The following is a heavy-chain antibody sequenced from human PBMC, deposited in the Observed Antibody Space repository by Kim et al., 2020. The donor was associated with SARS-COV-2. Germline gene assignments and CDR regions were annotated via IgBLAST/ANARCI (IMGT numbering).Heavy chain of an antibody. CDR1: GFTFSNAW. D-gene: IGHD3-3*01. J-gene: IGHJ4*02. CDR3: TSSSMSSTYYDFWSGYGLFDY. V-gene: IGHV3-15*01. CDR2: IKSKTDGGTT. Sequence: GGSLRLSCAASGFTFSNAWMSWVRQAPGKGLEWVGRIKSKTDGGTTDYAAPVKGRFTISRDDSKNTLYLQMNSLKTEDTAVYYCTSSSMSSTYYDFWSGYGLFDYWCQGSLVTVSS.